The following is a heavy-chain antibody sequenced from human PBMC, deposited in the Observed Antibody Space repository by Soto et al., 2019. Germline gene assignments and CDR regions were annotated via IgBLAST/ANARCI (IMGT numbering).Heavy chain of an antibody. CDR1: GFTFSNHW. J-gene: IGHJ4*02. Sequence: GGSLRLSCAASGFTFSNHWMTWARHAPGKGLEWVDSVNQDGSEKYSVDSAKGRFTISRDNAKKSLYLQMNSLRVEDTALYYCARRSTLSRSYLDYWGQGAVVPVSP. V-gene: IGHV3-7*03. CDR2: VNQDGSEK. CDR3: ARRSTLSRSYLDY.